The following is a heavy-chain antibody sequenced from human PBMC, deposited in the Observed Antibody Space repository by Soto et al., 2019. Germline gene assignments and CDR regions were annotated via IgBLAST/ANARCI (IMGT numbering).Heavy chain of an antibody. CDR3: AKGGSSWTEWFDP. CDR1: GYPLTAKY. Sequence: ASSQVSCEASGYPLTAKYLHSVRPASGQGLEWMGWVNPSSGGTKEAQKSRGRVTMTRDTSISAAYMELSRLTSDDTAVYYCAKGGSSWTEWFDPWGQGTLVTVSS. V-gene: IGHV1-2*02. D-gene: IGHD6-13*01. J-gene: IGHJ5*02. CDR2: VNPSSGGT.